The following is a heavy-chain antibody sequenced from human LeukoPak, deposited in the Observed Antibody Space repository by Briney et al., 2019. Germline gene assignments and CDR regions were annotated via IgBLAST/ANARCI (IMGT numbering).Heavy chain of an antibody. J-gene: IGHJ4*02. D-gene: IGHD3-9*01. V-gene: IGHV3-20*04. CDR2: VNWNGDNT. CDR1: GFTFDDYG. Sequence: GGSPRLSCAASGFTFDDYGMSWVRQAPGKGLEWVSGVNWNGDNTDYVDSVKGRFTISRDNAKNSLYLQMNSLRAEDTALYYCARGFDGNFDYWGQGTLVTVSP. CDR3: ARGFDGNFDY.